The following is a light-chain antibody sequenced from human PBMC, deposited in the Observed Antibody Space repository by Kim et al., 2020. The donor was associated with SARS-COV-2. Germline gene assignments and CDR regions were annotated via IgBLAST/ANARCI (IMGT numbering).Light chain of an antibody. V-gene: IGLV2-18*02. J-gene: IGLJ3*02. CDR3: SSYTSSSTLV. CDR1: SSDVGSYNR. CDR2: EVS. Sequence: GHSVPISCTGPSSDVGSYNRVSWYQQPPGTAPKLMIYEVSNRPSGVPDRFSGSKSGNMASLTISGLQAEDEADYYCSSYTSSSTLVFGGGTQLTVL.